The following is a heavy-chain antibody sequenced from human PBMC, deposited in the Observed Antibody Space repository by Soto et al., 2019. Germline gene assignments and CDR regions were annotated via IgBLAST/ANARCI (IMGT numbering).Heavy chain of an antibody. CDR1: FFSMRNYF. Sequence: SYTLSLTFTFSFFSMRNYFWTWIRQPPGKGLEWIGYIHYSGTTSFFPSYNPSLRSRVTISEDTSKNQFSLKLLSVTTADTAVYFCAAGEASSRNLAPYYLDFWGQGTLVTVSS. V-gene: IGHV4-59*01. D-gene: IGHD6-13*01. CDR3: AAGEASSRNLAPYYLDF. J-gene: IGHJ4*02. CDR2: IHYSGTT.